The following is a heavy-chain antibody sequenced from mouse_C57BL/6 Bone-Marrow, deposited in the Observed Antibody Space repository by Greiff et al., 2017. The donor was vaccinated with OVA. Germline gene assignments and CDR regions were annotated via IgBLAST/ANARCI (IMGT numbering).Heavy chain of an antibody. Sequence: VQLQQSGAELVRPGASVKLSCTASGFNIKDDYMHWVKQRPEQGLEWIGWIDPENGDTEYASKFQGKATITADTSSNTAYLQLSSLTSEDTAVYYCTTGPSWFADWGQGTLVTVSA. CDR2: IDPENGDT. CDR1: GFNIKDDY. V-gene: IGHV14-4*01. J-gene: IGHJ3*01. CDR3: TTGPSWFAD.